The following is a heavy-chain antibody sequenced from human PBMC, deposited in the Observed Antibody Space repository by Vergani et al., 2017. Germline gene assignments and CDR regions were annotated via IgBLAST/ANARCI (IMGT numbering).Heavy chain of an antibody. J-gene: IGHJ5*02. CDR3: AKTGDLGFDP. CDR1: GFTFDDYA. Sequence: EVQLEESGGGVVQPGGSLRLSCAASGFTFDDYAMHWVRQAPGKGLEWVSLISGDGGSTYYADSVKGRFTISRDNSKNSLYLQMNSLRTEDSALYYWAKTGDLGFDPWGQGTLVTVSS. V-gene: IGHV3-43*02. D-gene: IGHD3-10*01. CDR2: ISGDGGST.